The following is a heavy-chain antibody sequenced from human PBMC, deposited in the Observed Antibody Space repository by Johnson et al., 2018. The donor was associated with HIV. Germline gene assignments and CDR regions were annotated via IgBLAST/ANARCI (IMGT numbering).Heavy chain of an antibody. CDR1: GFAFSNYA. V-gene: IGHV3-30-3*01. D-gene: IGHD1-26*01. CDR2: ISYDGSNE. J-gene: IGHJ3*02. CDR3: ARVMGATQVMGAFDI. Sequence: QMLLVESGGGVVQPGGSLRLSCAASGFAFSNYAMHWVRQAPGKGLEWMAIISYDGSNEYYADSVKGRFTISRDNSKNTLYLHMSSLRAEDTAVYYCARVMGATQVMGAFDIWGQGTMVTVSS.